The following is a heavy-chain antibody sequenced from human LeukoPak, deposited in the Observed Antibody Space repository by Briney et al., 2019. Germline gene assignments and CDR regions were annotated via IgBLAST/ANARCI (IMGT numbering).Heavy chain of an antibody. V-gene: IGHV4-59*12. Sequence: TTSETLSLTCTVSGGSISSYYWSWIRQPPGKGLEWIGYIYYSGSTYYNPSLKSRVTMSVDTSKSQFSLKLSSVTAADTAVYYCARDTAAAPGGLTRYYFDYWGQGTLVTVSS. J-gene: IGHJ4*02. CDR3: ARDTAAAPGGLTRYYFDY. CDR2: IYYSGST. CDR1: GGSISSYY. D-gene: IGHD6-13*01.